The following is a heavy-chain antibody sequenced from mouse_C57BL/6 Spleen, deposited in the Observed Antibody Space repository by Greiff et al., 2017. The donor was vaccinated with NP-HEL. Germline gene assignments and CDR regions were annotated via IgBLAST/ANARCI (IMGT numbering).Heavy chain of an antibody. Sequence: QVQLQQPGAELVKPGASVKMSCKASGYTFTSYWITWVKQRPGQGLEWIGDIYPGSGSTNYNEKFKSKATLTVDTSSSPAYMQLSSLTSEDSAVYYCAREGCYDGYPYAMDYWGQGTSVTVSS. V-gene: IGHV1-55*01. CDR3: AREGCYDGYPYAMDY. J-gene: IGHJ4*01. D-gene: IGHD2-3*01. CDR2: IYPGSGST. CDR1: GYTFTSYW.